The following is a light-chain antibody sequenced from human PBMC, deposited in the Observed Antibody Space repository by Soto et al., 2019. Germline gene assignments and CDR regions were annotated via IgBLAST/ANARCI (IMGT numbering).Light chain of an antibody. CDR2: WAS. CDR3: QQYYSTLT. J-gene: IGKJ4*01. Sequence: DIVMTQSPDSLAVSLGERATINCKSSQSGLYSSNNKNYLAWYQQKPGQPPKLLIYWASTRESGVPDRFSGSGSGTDFTLTISSLQAEDVAVYYCQQYYSTLTFGGGTKVEIK. V-gene: IGKV4-1*01. CDR1: QSGLYSSNNKNY.